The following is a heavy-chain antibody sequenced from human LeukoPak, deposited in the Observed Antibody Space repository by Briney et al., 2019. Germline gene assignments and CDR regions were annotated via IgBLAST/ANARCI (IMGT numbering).Heavy chain of an antibody. D-gene: IGHD6-13*01. CDR3: AGLGIQQLVPFDY. J-gene: IGHJ4*02. CDR2: ISSSSSYI. Sequence: GGSLRLSCAASGFTFSSYSMNWVRQAPGRGLEWVSSISSSSSYIYYAVSVKGRFTISRANTKNSQYLQMNSLRAEDTAEYYCAGLGIQQLVPFDYWGQGTLVTVSS. V-gene: IGHV3-21*01. CDR1: GFTFSSYS.